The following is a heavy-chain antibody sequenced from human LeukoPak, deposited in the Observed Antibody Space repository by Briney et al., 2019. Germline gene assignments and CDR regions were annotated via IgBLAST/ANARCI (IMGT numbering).Heavy chain of an antibody. J-gene: IGHJ4*02. D-gene: IGHD2-2*01. V-gene: IGHV3-30*03. CDR1: GFTFRSYG. CDR3: ARRGDCTITRCYEFDY. CDR2: ISYDGSDK. Sequence: GGSLRLSCAASGFTFRSYGMHWVRQAPGKGLEWVALISYDGSDKYYVDSVKGRFTNSRDNSKNTLFLQMNSLRTEDTAVYYCARRGDCTITRCYEFDYWGQGTLVTVSS.